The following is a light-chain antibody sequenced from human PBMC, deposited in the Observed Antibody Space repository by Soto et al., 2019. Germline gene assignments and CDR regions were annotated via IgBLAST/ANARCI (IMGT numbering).Light chain of an antibody. Sequence: QSVLTQPASVSGSPGQSITISCTGTTSDIGTYDYVSWYKQHPDKALKLIIYDVNSRPSGISNRFSGSKSGNTASLTVSGLQPEDEGYYYCSSYTTTYSLVFGGGTQLTVL. V-gene: IGLV2-14*03. CDR1: TSDIGTYDY. CDR2: DVN. J-gene: IGLJ2*01. CDR3: SSYTTTYSLV.